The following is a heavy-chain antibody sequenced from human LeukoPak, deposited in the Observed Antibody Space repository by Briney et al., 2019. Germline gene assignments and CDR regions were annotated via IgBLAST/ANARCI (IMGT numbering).Heavy chain of an antibody. CDR2: ISYDGSNK. Sequence: GGSLRLSCAASGFTFSSYGMHWVRQAPGKGLEWVAIISYDGSNKYYADSVKGRFTISRDNSKNALFLQMNSLRAEDTAVYYCARCPGSGTSSYYYYYMDVWGKGTTVTVSS. CDR3: ARCPGSGTSSYYYYYMDV. CDR1: GFTFSSYG. J-gene: IGHJ6*03. V-gene: IGHV3-30*05. D-gene: IGHD3-10*01.